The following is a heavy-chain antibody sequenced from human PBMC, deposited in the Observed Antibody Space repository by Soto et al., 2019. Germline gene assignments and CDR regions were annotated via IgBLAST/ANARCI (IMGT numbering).Heavy chain of an antibody. D-gene: IGHD3-3*01. CDR3: ARGSIKYYDFWSGSSNWVDP. CDR1: GGSISSGGYY. Sequence: SETLSLTCTVSGGSISSGGYYWSWIRQHPGKCLEWIGYIYYSGSTYYNPSLKSRVTISVDTSKNQFSLKLSSVTAADTAVYCCARGSIKYYDFWSGSSNWVDPWGQGTLVTVSS. CDR2: IYYSGST. V-gene: IGHV4-31*03. J-gene: IGHJ5*02.